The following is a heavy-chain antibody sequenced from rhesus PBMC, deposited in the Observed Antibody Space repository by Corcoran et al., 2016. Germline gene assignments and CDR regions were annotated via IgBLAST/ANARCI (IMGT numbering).Heavy chain of an antibody. Sequence: QVTLKESGPAPVKPTQTLTLTCTFSGFSIRTTGSGVGWIRPPPGKALEWLASIYWNDSKYYSTSLKSRLTISKDTSKNQVVLTMTNMDPVDTATYYCARVRGGQFDYWGQGVLVTVSS. CDR3: ARVRGGQFDY. CDR1: GFSIRTTGSG. J-gene: IGHJ4*01. CDR2: IYWNDSK. V-gene: IGHV2-95*01. D-gene: IGHD5-42*01.